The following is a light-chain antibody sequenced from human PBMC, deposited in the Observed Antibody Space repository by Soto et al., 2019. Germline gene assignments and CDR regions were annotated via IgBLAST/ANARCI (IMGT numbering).Light chain of an antibody. Sequence: QSVLTQPASVSGSPGQSITISCTGTSSDVGGSNYVSWYQQYPGKAPKVMIYEVSNRPSGISNRFSGSKSGNTASLTISGLQAEDEADYYCSSYTSSTTLLFGGGTQLTVL. CDR3: SSYTSSTTLL. CDR2: EVS. J-gene: IGLJ2*01. V-gene: IGLV2-14*01. CDR1: SSDVGGSNY.